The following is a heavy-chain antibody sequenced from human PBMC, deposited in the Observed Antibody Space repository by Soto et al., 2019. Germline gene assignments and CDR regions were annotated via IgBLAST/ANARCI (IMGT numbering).Heavy chain of an antibody. Sequence: VQLRESGPGLVKPSQTLSLTCNVSGGSISTGGFYWHWIRQYPGKGLEWVSLIQSGGSTFYADTVKGRFTNPRDKSKNTLFLQMNSLRVEDTAMYYCSRDDVYCSGGSCYGVPMDVWGRGTTVTISS. V-gene: IGHV3-66*01. D-gene: IGHD2-15*01. J-gene: IGHJ6*03. CDR3: SRDDVYCSGGSCYGVPMDV. CDR2: IQSGGST. CDR1: GGSISTGGFY.